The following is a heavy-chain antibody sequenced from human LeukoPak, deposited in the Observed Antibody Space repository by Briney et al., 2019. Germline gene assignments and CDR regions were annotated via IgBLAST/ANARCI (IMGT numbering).Heavy chain of an antibody. CDR2: IIPIFGIA. CDR1: GGTFSSYA. CDR3: ASAAAYKSRYYYYGMDV. V-gene: IGHV1-69*04. Sequence: SVKVSCKASGGTFSSYAISWVRQAPGQGLEWMGRIIPIFGIANYTQKFQGRVTITADKSTSTAYMELSSLRSEDTAVYYCASAAAYKSRYYYYGMDVWGQGTTVTVSS. J-gene: IGHJ6*02. D-gene: IGHD6-13*01.